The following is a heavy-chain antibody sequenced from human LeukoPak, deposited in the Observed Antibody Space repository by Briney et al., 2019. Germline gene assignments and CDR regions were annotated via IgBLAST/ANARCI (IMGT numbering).Heavy chain of an antibody. D-gene: IGHD5-24*01. CDR2: IIPIFGTA. CDR3: ARARGDGYNNYYYYMDV. V-gene: IGHV1-69*13. CDR1: GGTFSSYA. Sequence: ASVKVSCKASGGTFSSYAISWVRQAPGQGLEWMGGIIPIFGTANYAQKFQGRVTITADESTSTAYMELSSLRSEDTAVYYCARARGDGYNNYYYYMDVWGKGTTVTVSS. J-gene: IGHJ6*03.